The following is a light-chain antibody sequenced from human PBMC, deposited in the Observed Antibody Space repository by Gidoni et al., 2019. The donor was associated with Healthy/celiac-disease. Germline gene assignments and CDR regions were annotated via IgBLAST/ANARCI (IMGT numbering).Light chain of an antibody. Sequence: IQLTQSPSSLSASVGDRVTITCRASQGISSYLAWYQQKPGKAPKLLIYAASTLQSGVPSRFSGSGSGTDFTLTISSLQPEDFATYFCQQLNSRTFGQGTKVEIK. CDR2: AAS. V-gene: IGKV1-9*01. J-gene: IGKJ1*01. CDR3: QQLNSRT. CDR1: QGISSY.